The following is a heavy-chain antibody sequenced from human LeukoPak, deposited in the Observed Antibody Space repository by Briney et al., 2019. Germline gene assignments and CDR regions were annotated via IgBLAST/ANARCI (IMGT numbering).Heavy chain of an antibody. CDR1: GFTFNEYT. Sequence: PGGSLRLSCAASGFTFNEYTLNWVRQAPGKGLEWVSSITTTSAYIYYADSVKGRFTISRDNAKNSLYLQMNSLRADDTGVYYSARDIVNGDYVSAYWGQGTLVTVSS. CDR3: ARDIVNGDYVSAY. CDR2: ITTTSAYI. D-gene: IGHD4-17*01. J-gene: IGHJ4*02. V-gene: IGHV3-21*01.